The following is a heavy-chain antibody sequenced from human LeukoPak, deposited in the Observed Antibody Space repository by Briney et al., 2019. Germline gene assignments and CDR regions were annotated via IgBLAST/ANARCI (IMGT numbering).Heavy chain of an antibody. D-gene: IGHD3-22*01. J-gene: IGHJ4*02. CDR3: GVVVITTPYYFDY. CDR1: GFTVNSNY. CDR2: IYSGGTT. V-gene: IGHV3-53*01. Sequence: GGSLRLSCAASGFTVNSNYMSWVRQAPGKGLEWVSVIYSGGTTYYADSVKGRFIISRDNSKNTLYLQMNSLRAEDTAVYYCGVVVITTPYYFDYWGQGTLVTVSS.